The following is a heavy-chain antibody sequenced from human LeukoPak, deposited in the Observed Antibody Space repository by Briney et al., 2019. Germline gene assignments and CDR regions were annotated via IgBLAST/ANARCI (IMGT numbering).Heavy chain of an antibody. V-gene: IGHV1-46*01. Sequence: GASVKASCKASGYTFTSYYMHWVRQAPGQGLEWMGIINPSGGSTSYAQKFQGRVTMTRDMSTSTVYMELSSLRSEDTAVYYCARDLVDTAMVTLLDYWGQGTLVTVSS. CDR2: INPSGGST. CDR1: GYTFTSYY. CDR3: ARDLVDTAMVTLLDY. D-gene: IGHD5-18*01. J-gene: IGHJ4*02.